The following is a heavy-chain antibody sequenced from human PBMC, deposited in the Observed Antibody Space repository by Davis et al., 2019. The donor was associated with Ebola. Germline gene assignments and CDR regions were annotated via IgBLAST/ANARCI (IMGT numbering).Heavy chain of an antibody. CDR3: ARASIDDIVVVPAAIH. J-gene: IGHJ4*02. CDR2: ISGSGSTI. Sequence: PGGSLRLSCAASGFTFSDYYMSWIRQAPGKGLEWVSYISGSGSTIYYADSVKGRFPISRGNAKNSLYLQMNSLRAEDTAVYYCARASIDDIVVVPAAIHWGQGTLVTVSS. V-gene: IGHV3-11*04. CDR1: GFTFSDYY. D-gene: IGHD2-2*01.